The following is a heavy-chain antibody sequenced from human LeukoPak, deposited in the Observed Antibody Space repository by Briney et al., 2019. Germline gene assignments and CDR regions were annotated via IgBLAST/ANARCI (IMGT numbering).Heavy chain of an antibody. J-gene: IGHJ3*02. CDR2: ISSSSSNT. CDR3: ARERAFYDSSGYSGRHAFDI. Sequence: GGSLRLSCTASGFSFSDDYMSWIRQAPGKGLEWLSYISSSSSNTRYADSVKGRFTVSRDNAKNSLYLQMNSLSAEDTAVYYRARERAFYDSSGYSGRHAFDIWGQGTMVTVSS. D-gene: IGHD3-22*01. CDR1: GFSFSDDY. V-gene: IGHV3-11*05.